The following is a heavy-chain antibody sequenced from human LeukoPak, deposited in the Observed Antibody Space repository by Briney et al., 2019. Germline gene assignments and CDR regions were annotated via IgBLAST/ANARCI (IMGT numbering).Heavy chain of an antibody. D-gene: IGHD2-2*02. V-gene: IGHV1-69*05. CDR3: ASLLIVPAAIRGDYYYYYMDV. J-gene: IGHJ6*03. Sequence: PRASVKVSCKASGGTFSSYAISWVRQAPGQGLEWMGGIIPIFGTANYAQKFQGRVTITTDESTSTAYMELSSLRSEDTAVYYCASLLIVPAAIRGDYYYYYMDVWGKGTTVTVSS. CDR1: GGTFSSYA. CDR2: IIPIFGTA.